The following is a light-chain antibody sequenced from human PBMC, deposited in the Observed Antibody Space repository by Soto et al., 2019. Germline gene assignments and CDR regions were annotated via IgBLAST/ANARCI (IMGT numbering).Light chain of an antibody. CDR1: SSNVAINP. V-gene: IGLV1-44*01. CDR2: ETD. J-gene: IGLJ1*01. CDR3: EAWDETLDGLYV. Sequence: QSVLTQPPSVSGTPGQRVTISCSGSSSNVAINPVNWYQHLPGAAPRLLIYETDSRSSGVPDRFSASKSGTSASLAISGLTSEDEADYYCEAWDETLDGLYVFGTGTKVTVL.